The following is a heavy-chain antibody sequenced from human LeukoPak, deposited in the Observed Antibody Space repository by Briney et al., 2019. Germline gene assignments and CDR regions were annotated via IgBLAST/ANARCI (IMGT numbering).Heavy chain of an antibody. J-gene: IGHJ6*03. CDR2: ISAYNGDT. CDR1: GYTFTSHG. V-gene: IGHV1-18*01. Sequence: ASVKVSCKASGYTFTSHGISWVRQAPGQGLEWMGWISAYNGDTKHAQNLQGRVTMTTDTSTSTAYLELRSLRPEDTAVYYCARGRRYKYNWRAPTARYYYYMDVWGKGTTVTVSS. CDR3: ARGRRYKYNWRAPTARYYYYMDV. D-gene: IGHD1-20*01.